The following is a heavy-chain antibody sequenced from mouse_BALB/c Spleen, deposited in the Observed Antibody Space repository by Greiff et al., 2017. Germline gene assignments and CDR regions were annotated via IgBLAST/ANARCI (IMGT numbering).Heavy chain of an antibody. CDR1: GYSITSDYA. CDR2: ISYSGST. Sequence: EVQLQQSGPGLVKPSQSLSLTCTVTGYSITSDYAWNWIRQFPGNKLEWMGYISYSGSTSYNPSLKSRISITRDTSKNQFFLQLNSVTTEDTATYYCARSPYGNFYAMDYWGQGTSVTVSS. V-gene: IGHV3-2*02. J-gene: IGHJ4*01. D-gene: IGHD2-1*01. CDR3: ARSPYGNFYAMDY.